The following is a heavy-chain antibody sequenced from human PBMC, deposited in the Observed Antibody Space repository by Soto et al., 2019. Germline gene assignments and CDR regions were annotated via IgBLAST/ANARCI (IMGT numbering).Heavy chain of an antibody. CDR1: GFTVSSNY. J-gene: IGHJ4*02. D-gene: IGHD2-8*01. V-gene: IGHV3-53*01. CDR3: AKVSSAWYAGFFDL. CDR2: IYSDGST. Sequence: GGSLRLSCAASGFTVSSNYMSWVRQAPGKGLEWVSFIYSDGSTYYADSVKGRFTISRDNSMNTLYLQMNTLRAEDTAVYYCAKVSSAWYAGFFDLWGQGTLVTVSS.